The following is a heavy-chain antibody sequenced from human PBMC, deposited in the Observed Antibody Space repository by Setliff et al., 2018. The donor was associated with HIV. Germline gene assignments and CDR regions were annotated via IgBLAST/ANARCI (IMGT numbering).Heavy chain of an antibody. V-gene: IGHV1-69*10. CDR2: IVPILNIA. CDR3: ARGWSEGTHLFQVEYFQH. J-gene: IGHJ1*01. Sequence: SVKVSCKASGGTFGNYGVGWVRQAPGQGLEWVGGIVPILNIANYAQELQGRATITADKSTSTVYMEVRDLKPDDTALYYCARGWSEGTHLFQVEYFQHWGQGTLVTVSS. CDR1: GGTFGNYG. D-gene: IGHD2-8*01.